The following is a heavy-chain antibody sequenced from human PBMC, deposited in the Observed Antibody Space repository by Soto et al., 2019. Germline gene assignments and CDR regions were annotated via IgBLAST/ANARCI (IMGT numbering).Heavy chain of an antibody. V-gene: IGHV3-21*01. Sequence: GGSLRLSCEASGFTFKIYDMNWVRQAPGKGLEWVSYISSTGSPMYYAESVKGRFTISRDNAKNSLFLQMNSLRGEDTAIYFCARATRRSTLVRGVTTALDYWGQGALVTVSS. J-gene: IGHJ4*02. CDR2: ISSTGSPM. D-gene: IGHD3-10*01. CDR1: GFTFKIYD. CDR3: ARATRRSTLVRGVTTALDY.